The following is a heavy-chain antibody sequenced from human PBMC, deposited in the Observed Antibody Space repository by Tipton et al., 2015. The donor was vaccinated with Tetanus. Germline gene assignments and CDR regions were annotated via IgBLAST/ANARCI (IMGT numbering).Heavy chain of an antibody. D-gene: IGHD7-27*01. Sequence: LRLSCTVSGGSISTGGYSWRWIRQPPGKGLECIGYIFRTGSTTYNPSLKSRVSISVDTSKNQFSLTLNSVTAADTAVYYCARGRNWGTDYWGQGILVTVSS. CDR1: GGSISTGGYS. V-gene: IGHV4-30-2*01. CDR3: ARGRNWGTDY. CDR2: IFRTGST. J-gene: IGHJ4*02.